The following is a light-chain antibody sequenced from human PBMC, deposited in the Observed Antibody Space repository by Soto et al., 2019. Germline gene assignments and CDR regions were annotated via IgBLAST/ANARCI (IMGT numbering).Light chain of an antibody. CDR1: HSVSSSY. V-gene: IGKV3-20*01. CDR2: GGS. CDR3: QQYGSSPGIT. Sequence: EIVLTQSPGTLSLSPGERATLSCSASHSVSSSYLAWYQQKPGQAPTLLIYGGSSRATGIPDRFSGSGSGTDFTLTISRLEPEDFAVYYCQQYGSSPGITFGQGTRLEIK. J-gene: IGKJ5*01.